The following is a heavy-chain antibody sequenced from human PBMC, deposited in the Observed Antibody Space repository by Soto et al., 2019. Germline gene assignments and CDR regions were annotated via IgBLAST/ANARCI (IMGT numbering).Heavy chain of an antibody. D-gene: IGHD2-15*01. J-gene: IGHJ4*02. Sequence: EVQLVESGGGLVQPGGSLRLSCAGSGFTFSDHYMNWFRQAPGKGLEWVGRSRNKAKSYTTEYAASVKGRFTISRDDSNNSLYLHMNRPNTEDTAVYYCTRDLSHCSGDKCYSRFEYWGQGTLVTVSS. CDR1: GFTFSDHY. CDR3: TRDLSHCSGDKCYSRFEY. CDR2: SRNKAKSYTT. V-gene: IGHV3-72*01.